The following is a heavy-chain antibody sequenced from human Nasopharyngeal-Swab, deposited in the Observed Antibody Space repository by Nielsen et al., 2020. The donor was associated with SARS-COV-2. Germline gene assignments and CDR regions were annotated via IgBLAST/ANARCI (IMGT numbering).Heavy chain of an antibody. D-gene: IGHD1-26*01. Sequence: GGSLRLSCTASGFTFGDYAMSWFRQAPGKGLERVGFIRSKAYGGTTEYAASVKGRFTISRDDSKSIAYLQMNSLKTEDTAVYYCTRADVRPAGSGSYYEYPDYWGQGTLVTVSS. CDR2: IRSKAYGGTT. CDR3: TRADVRPAGSGSYYEYPDY. CDR1: GFTFGDYA. V-gene: IGHV3-49*03. J-gene: IGHJ4*02.